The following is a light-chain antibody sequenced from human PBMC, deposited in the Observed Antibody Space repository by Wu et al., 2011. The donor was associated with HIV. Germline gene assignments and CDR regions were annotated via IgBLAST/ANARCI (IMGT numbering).Light chain of an antibody. J-gene: IGKJ2*01. Sequence: TLSCRASQSVTYYLASVSQKPRPRLPRLLIYGTSSRATGIPDRFSGSGSGTDFTLTISRLEPEDFAVYYCQHYGTSPYTFGQGTKLEIK. CDR3: QHYGTSPYT. CDR2: GTS. V-gene: IGKV3-20*01. CDR1: QSVTYY.